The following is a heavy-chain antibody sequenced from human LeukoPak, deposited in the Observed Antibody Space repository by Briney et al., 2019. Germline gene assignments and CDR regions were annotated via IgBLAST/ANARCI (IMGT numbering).Heavy chain of an antibody. J-gene: IGHJ4*02. D-gene: IGHD3-3*02. Sequence: MTGGSLRLSCAASGFTYSNVWMNWVREAPGKGLEWVGRIKTNAEGGTLDYTAPVKGRFTISRDDSKNTLYLQMDSLEVEDTGMYYCTTGIDDEGGYWGQGPLVTVSS. CDR1: GFTYSNVW. V-gene: IGHV3-15*07. CDR3: TTGIDDEGGY. CDR2: IKTNAEGGTL.